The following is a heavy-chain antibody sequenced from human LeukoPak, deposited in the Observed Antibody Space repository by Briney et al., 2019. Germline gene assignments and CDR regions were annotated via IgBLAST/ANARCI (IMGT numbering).Heavy chain of an antibody. J-gene: IGHJ4*02. CDR1: GGTFISYA. CDR3: ARLPALGGSLDY. CDR2: IIPIFGTA. Sequence: SVEVSCKASGGTFISYAISWVRQAPGQGLEWMGRIIPIFGTANYAQRFQGRVTIITDESTSTAYMELSSLKSEDTAVYYCARLPALGGSLDYWGQGTLVTVSS. V-gene: IGHV1-69*05. D-gene: IGHD1-26*01.